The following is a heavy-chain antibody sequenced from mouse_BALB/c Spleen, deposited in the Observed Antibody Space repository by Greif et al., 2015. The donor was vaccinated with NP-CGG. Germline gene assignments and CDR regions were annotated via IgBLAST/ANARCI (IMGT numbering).Heavy chain of an antibody. V-gene: IGHV2-5*01. CDR1: GFSLTSYG. CDR3: AKNFGYGYALDY. J-gene: IGHJ2*01. Sequence: VQGVESGPGLVQPSQSLSMTCTVSGFSLTSYGVHWVRQSPGKGLEWLGVIWRGGSTDYNAAFMSRLSITKDNSKSQVFFKMNSLQAGDTAIYYCAKNFGYGYALDYWGQGTTLTVSS. D-gene: IGHD2-2*01. CDR2: IWRGGST.